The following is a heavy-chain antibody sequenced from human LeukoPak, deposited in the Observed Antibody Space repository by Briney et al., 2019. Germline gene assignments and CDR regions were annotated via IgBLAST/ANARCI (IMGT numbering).Heavy chain of an antibody. Sequence: GESLRLSCAASGFTFSSYEMNWVRQAPGKGLEWVSYISSSGSTIYYADSVKGRFTISRDNAKNSLYLQMNSLRAEDTAVYYCARDSGYEAVVSEDAFDIWGQGTMATVSS. CDR3: ARDSGYEAVVSEDAFDI. V-gene: IGHV3-48*03. CDR1: GFTFSSYE. CDR2: ISSSGSTI. D-gene: IGHD5-12*01. J-gene: IGHJ3*02.